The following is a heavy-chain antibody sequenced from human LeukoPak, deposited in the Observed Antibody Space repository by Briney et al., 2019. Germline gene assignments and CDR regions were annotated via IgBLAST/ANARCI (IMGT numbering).Heavy chain of an antibody. CDR1: GGSISSYF. CDR3: ARRTVRGVIAY. D-gene: IGHD3-10*01. J-gene: IGHJ4*02. V-gene: IGHV4-34*01. Sequence: SETLSLTCTVSGGSISSYFWSWIRQPPGKELEWVGDIYHSGSTNYKPSLKSRVTISANTANNQFSLKLGSLTAADTAVYYCARRTVRGVIAYWGQGTLVTVSS. CDR2: IYHSGST.